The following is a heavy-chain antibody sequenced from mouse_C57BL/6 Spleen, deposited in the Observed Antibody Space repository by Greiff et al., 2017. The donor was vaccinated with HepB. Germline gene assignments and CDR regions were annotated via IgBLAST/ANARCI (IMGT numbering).Heavy chain of an antibody. V-gene: IGHV1-39*01. CDR2: INPNYGTT. D-gene: IGHD2-1*01. CDR3: ATSGVIYYGNYEAY. J-gene: IGHJ2*01. Sequence: QLQESGPELVKPGASVKISCKASGYSFTDYNMNWVKQSNGKSLEWIGVINPNYGTTSYNQKFKGKATLTVDQSSSTAYMQLNSLTSEDSAVYYCATSGVIYYGNYEAYWGQGTTLTVSS. CDR1: GYSFTDYN.